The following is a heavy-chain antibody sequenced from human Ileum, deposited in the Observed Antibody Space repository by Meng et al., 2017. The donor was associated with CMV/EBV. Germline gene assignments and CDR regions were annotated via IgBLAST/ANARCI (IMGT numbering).Heavy chain of an antibody. D-gene: IGHD6-13*01. CDR1: GFSLSTSGVG. J-gene: IGHJ4*02. CDR3: AHHKYSSSWYYFDY. CDR2: IYWNDDK. Sequence: FSGFSLSTSGVGVGSIRQPPGKALEWLALIYWNDDKRYSPSLKSRLTITKDTSKTQVVLTMTNMDPVDTATYYCAHHKYSSSWYYFDYWGQGTLVTVSS. V-gene: IGHV2-5*01.